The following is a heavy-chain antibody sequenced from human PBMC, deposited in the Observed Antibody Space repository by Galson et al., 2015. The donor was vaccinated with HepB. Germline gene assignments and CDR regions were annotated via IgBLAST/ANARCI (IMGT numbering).Heavy chain of an antibody. V-gene: IGHV1-18*01. CDR1: GYTFTTYG. D-gene: IGHD3-22*01. CDR3: ARGGHYYDSSGGNYYYGMDV. CDR2: ISAYNGNT. J-gene: IGHJ6*02. Sequence: SVKVSCKASGYTFTTYGISWVRQAPGQGLEWMGWISAYNGNTNYAQKLQGRVTMTTDTSTSTAYMELRSLRSDDTAVYYCARGGHYYDSSGGNYYYGMDVCGPGTTVTVSS.